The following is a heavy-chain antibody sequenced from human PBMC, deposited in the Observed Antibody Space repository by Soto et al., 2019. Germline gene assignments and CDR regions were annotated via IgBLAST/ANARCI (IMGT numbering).Heavy chain of an antibody. CDR1: GGSISSYY. V-gene: IGHV4-59*01. CDR2: IYYSGST. J-gene: IGHJ4*02. Sequence: PSETLSLTCTVSGGSISSYYWSWIRQPPGKGLEWIGYIYYSGSTNYNPSLKSRVTISVDTSKNQFSLKLSSVTAADTAVYYCARVILAAAHPYFDYWGQGTLVTVSS. CDR3: ARVILAAAHPYFDY. D-gene: IGHD6-13*01.